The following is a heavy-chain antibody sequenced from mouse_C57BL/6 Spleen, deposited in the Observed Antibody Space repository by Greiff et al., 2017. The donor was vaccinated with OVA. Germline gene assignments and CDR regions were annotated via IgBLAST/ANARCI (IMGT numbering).Heavy chain of an antibody. D-gene: IGHD2-5*01. Sequence: QVQLQQSGTELVKPGASVKLSCKASGYTFTSYWMHWVKQRPGQGLEWIGNINPSNGGTNYNEKFKRKATLTVDKSSSTAYMQLSSLTSEDSAVYYCAEGSNGYAMDYWGQGTSVTVSS. CDR3: AEGSNGYAMDY. CDR2: INPSNGGT. J-gene: IGHJ4*01. V-gene: IGHV1-53*01. CDR1: GYTFTSYW.